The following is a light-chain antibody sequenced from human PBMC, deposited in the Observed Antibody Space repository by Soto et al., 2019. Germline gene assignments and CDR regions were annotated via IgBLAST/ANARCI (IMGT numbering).Light chain of an antibody. CDR2: WAS. V-gene: IGKV4-1*01. J-gene: IGKJ1*01. CDR3: QQYYSTSLA. Sequence: DIVMTQSPDSLAVSLGERATINCKSSQSVLYSSNNKNYLAWYQQKPRQPPKLLIYWASTRESGVPDRFSGSGSGTDFTLTISSLQAEDVAVYYCQQYYSTSLAFGQGTKVEIK. CDR1: QSVLYSSNNKNY.